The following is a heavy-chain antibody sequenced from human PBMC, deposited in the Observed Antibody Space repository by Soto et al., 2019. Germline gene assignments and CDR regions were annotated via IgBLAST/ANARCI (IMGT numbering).Heavy chain of an antibody. CDR1: GFSVSFSG. Sequence: QVHLVESGGGVVQPGRSLRLSCAASGFSVSFSGMHWVRQAPGKGLEWVAGLWYDGSSENYADSVKGRFTISRHNSKNTLHLQMDSLRVEDTAMYYCARGLAKVAGGAFDIWGQGTMVIVSS. V-gene: IGHV3-33*01. CDR2: LWYDGSSE. J-gene: IGHJ3*02. D-gene: IGHD3-16*01. CDR3: ARGLAKVAGGAFDI.